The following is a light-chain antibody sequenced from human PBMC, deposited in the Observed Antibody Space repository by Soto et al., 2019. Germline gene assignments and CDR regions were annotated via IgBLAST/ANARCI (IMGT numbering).Light chain of an antibody. J-gene: IGLJ3*02. CDR3: GTWDSSLSLWV. Sequence: QSVLTQPPSVSAAPGQRVTISCTGSSSNVGNNYVSWYQQLPGTAPKLLIFQTTERPSGIPDRFSGSKSGTAATLGITELQTGDEADYYCGTWDSSLSLWVFGGGTKLTVL. CDR1: SSNVGNNY. CDR2: QTT. V-gene: IGLV1-51*02.